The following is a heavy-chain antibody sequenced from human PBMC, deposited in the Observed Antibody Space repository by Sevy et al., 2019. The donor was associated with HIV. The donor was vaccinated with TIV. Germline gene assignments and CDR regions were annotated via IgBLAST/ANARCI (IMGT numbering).Heavy chain of an antibody. CDR2: IKQDGSEK. CDR1: GFTFSSYW. Sequence: GGSLRLSCAASGFTFSSYWMSWVRQAPGKGLEWVANIKQDGSEKYYVDSVKGRFTISRDNAKNSLYLQMNSLRAEDTAVYYCARDSTGNYYYYMDVWGKRTTVTVSS. V-gene: IGHV3-7*01. J-gene: IGHJ6*03. CDR3: ARDSTGNYYYYMDV.